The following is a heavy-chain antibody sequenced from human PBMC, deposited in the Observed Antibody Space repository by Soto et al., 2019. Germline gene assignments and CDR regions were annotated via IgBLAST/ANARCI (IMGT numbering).Heavy chain of an antibody. J-gene: IGHJ4*02. Sequence: GGSLRLSCAASGFTFSSYAMSWVRQAPGKGLEWVSAISGSGGSTYYADSVKGRFTISRDNSKNTLYLQMNSLRAEDTAVYYCANKPDEYDSSGYYFVWGQGTLVTVSS. CDR3: ANKPDEYDSSGYYFV. V-gene: IGHV3-23*01. CDR2: ISGSGGST. D-gene: IGHD3-22*01. CDR1: GFTFSSYA.